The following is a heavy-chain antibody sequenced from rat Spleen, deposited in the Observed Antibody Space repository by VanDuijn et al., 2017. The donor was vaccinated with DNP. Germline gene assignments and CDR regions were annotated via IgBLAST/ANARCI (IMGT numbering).Heavy chain of an antibody. D-gene: IGHD4-3*01. CDR1: GFTFSAYY. CDR3: VRWNSGHFDY. J-gene: IGHJ2*01. CDR2: IGSDGYAP. V-gene: IGHV5-22*01. Sequence: EVQLVESGGGLVQPGGSLRLSCAASGFTFSAYYMAWVRQGPTKGLEWVAYIGSDGYAPYYGDSVKGRFTISRDNAKSTLYLQMNSLRSEDMATYYCVRWNSGHFDYWGQGVMVTVSS.